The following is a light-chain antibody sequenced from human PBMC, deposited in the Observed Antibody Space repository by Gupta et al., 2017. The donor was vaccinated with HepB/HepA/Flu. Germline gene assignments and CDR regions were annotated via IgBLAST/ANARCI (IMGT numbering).Light chain of an antibody. CDR3: QTWGTGIHWV. V-gene: IGLV4-69*01. J-gene: IGLJ3*02. CDR2: LNSDGSH. CDR1: SGHSSYA. Sequence: QLVLTQSPSASASLGASVKLTCTLSSGHSSYAIAWHQQQPEKGPRYLMKLNSDGSHGKGDGIPDRFSGSSSGAERYLTISSLQTEDEADYYCQTWGTGIHWVFGGGTKLTVL.